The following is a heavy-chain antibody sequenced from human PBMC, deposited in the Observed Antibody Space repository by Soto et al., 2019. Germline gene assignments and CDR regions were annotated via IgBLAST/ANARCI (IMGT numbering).Heavy chain of an antibody. D-gene: IGHD5-12*01. CDR1: GFTYSSHG. Sequence: EAQLLESGGELIQPGGSLRLSCAASGFTYSSHGMSWVRQAPGKGLEWIAGLSRGGGSTYYADSVKGRFPISRDNSKNTRDLIMNSLRVEDTALYYCARDGQYRTDGFDIWGQGTMVTVSS. J-gene: IGHJ3*02. V-gene: IGHV3-23*01. CDR3: ARDGQYRTDGFDI. CDR2: LSRGGGST.